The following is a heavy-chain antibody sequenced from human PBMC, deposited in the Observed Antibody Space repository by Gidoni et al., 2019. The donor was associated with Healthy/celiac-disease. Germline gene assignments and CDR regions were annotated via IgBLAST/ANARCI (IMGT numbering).Heavy chain of an antibody. D-gene: IGHD3-10*01. CDR1: GGSFSGYY. Sequence: QVQLQQWGAGLLKPSETLSLTCAVYGGSFSGYYWSWIRQPPGKGLGWIGDINHSGSTNYNPSLKSRVTISVDTSKNQFSLKLSSVTAADTAVYYCARSLWFGELSGFNYWGQGTLVTVSS. CDR3: ARSLWFGELSGFNY. J-gene: IGHJ4*02. CDR2: INHSGST. V-gene: IGHV4-34*01.